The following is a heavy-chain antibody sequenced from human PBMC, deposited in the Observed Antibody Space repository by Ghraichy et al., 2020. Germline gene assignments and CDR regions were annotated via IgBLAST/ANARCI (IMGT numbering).Heavy chain of an antibody. CDR3: ARDSGYYARRSALDL. CDR1: GFTFSASG. V-gene: IGHV3-48*02. CDR2: ISDSNGFI. Sequence: GESLNISCAASGFTFSASGMNWVRQVPGKGPEWVSYISDSNGFIYYADSVRGRFTISRDNAKNSLYLQMNSLRDDDTAVYYCARDSGYYARRSALDLWGQGTMVSVSS. J-gene: IGHJ3*01. D-gene: IGHD3-22*01.